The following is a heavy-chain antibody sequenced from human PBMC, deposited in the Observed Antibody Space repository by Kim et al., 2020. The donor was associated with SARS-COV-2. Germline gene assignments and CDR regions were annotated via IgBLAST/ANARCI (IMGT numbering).Heavy chain of an antibody. CDR3: ARDYSSSWRY. CDR1: GYTFTSYA. CDR2: INTNTGNP. J-gene: IGHJ4*02. D-gene: IGHD6-13*01. Sequence: ASVKVSCKASGYTFTSYAMNWVRQAPGQGLEWMGWINTNTGNPTYAQGFTGRFVFTMDTSVSTAYLQVSSLEAEDTAVYYCARDYSSSWRYWGQGTLVTVAS. V-gene: IGHV7-4-1*02.